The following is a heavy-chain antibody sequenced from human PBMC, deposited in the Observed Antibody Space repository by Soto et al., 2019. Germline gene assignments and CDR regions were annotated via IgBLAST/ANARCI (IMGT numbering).Heavy chain of an antibody. CDR1: GFNLINSA. J-gene: IGHJ6*02. CDR2: IVVSGGNT. CDR3: ATNIPGSGLFKSYHYYGMDL. Sequence: SVKVSCKASGFNLINSAVQWVRQARGQSLEWIGRIVVSGGNTNYAEKFQERVTITRDMSTRTAYMELSSLGSEDTAVYYCATNIPGSGLFKSYHYYGMDLGG. V-gene: IGHV1-58*01. D-gene: IGHD3-3*01.